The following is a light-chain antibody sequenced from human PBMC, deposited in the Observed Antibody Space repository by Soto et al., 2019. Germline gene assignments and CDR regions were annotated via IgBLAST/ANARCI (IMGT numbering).Light chain of an antibody. CDR3: QQHNSFSIT. J-gene: IGKJ5*01. Sequence: DIQVTQSPSTLSASVGDRVTFTCRASQSISSWLAWYKQKXGKAPKXXSYKASSLESGVPSRFSGSGSGTEFTLTINSLKADDFETYYCQQHNSFSITFGQGTRLEIK. CDR2: KAS. V-gene: IGKV1-5*03. CDR1: QSISSW.